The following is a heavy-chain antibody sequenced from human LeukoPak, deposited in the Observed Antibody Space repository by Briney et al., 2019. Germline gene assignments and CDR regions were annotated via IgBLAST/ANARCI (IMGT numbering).Heavy chain of an antibody. J-gene: IGHJ6*03. Sequence: PGGSLRLSCAASGFTFSSYGMHWVRQAPGKGVEWVAYIQYDGSNEQYADSVKGRFSISRDSSKNILYLQMNSLRAEDTAVYYCAKDRCSNGIGCYYYYMDVWGKGPRSPSP. D-gene: IGHD2-8*01. CDR1: GFTFSSYG. V-gene: IGHV3-30*02. CDR2: IQYDGSNE. CDR3: AKDRCSNGIGCYYYYMDV.